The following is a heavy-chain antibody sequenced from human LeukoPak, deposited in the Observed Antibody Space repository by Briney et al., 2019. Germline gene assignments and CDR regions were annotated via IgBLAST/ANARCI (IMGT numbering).Heavy chain of an antibody. CDR3: ARARITYYYDSSGYYPDY. J-gene: IGHJ4*02. D-gene: IGHD3-22*01. V-gene: IGHV1-18*01. CDR2: ISAYNGNT. Sequence: GASVKVSCKASGYTFTSYGISWVRQAPGQGLEWMGWISAYNGNTNYAQKLQGRVTMTTDTSTSTAYMGLRSLRSDDTAVYYCARARITYYYDSSGYYPDYWGQGTLVTVSS. CDR1: GYTFTSYG.